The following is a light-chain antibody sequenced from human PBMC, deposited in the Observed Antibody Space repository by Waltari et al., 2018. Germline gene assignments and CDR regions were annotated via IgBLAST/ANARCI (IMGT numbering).Light chain of an antibody. CDR2: DVT. J-gene: IGLJ2*01. CDR3: RSYTVSNTVV. CDR1: RSDVAYYNY. V-gene: IGLV2-14*03. Sequence: QSALTQPASVSGSPGQSITISCIGTRSDVAYYNYVSWYAQQPGKAPKLIIYDVTQRPSGGSNRFSGTKSGNTASLTIAGLQAEDEADYYCRSYTVSNTVVFGGGTKVTVL.